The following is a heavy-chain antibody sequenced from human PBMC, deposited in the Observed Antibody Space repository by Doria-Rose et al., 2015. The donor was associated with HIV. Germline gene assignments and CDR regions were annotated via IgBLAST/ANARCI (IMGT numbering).Heavy chain of an antibody. Sequence: QVQLQEPGPGLVKPSETLSLTCRVSGGYISHYYSSSLRQPPGTGLESIGDIFYTGSTNYSPSLKSRVSISIDTSKNKFTLRLSSVTAADTAVYYCARVLSGTYDYWGQGTLVTVSS. V-gene: IGHV4-59*01. CDR3: ARVLSGTYDY. D-gene: IGHD1-26*01. CDR2: IFYTGST. J-gene: IGHJ4*02. CDR1: GGYISHYY.